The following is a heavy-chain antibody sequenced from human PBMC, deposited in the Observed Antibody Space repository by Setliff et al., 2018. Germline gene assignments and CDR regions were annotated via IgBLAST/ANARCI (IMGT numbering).Heavy chain of an antibody. V-gene: IGHV1-24*01. CDR1: GYTLTKLS. CDR3: ATGVRQGFYFYMDV. Sequence: ASVKVSCKVSGYTLTKLSMHWVRQAPGKGLEWMGGFNPEDGETIYAQKFQSRVSMTEDTSRDTAYMELSSLRSEDTAVYFCATGVRQGFYFYMDVWGKGTTVTSP. J-gene: IGHJ6*03. CDR2: FNPEDGET. D-gene: IGHD3-3*01.